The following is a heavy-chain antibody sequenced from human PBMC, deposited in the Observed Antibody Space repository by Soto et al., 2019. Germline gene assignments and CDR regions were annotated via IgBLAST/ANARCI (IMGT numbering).Heavy chain of an antibody. CDR3: VRGGGGGLFDP. CDR2: ISPGSRYP. V-gene: IGHV3-11*06. D-gene: IGHD2-15*01. CDR1: GFTFGDSY. Sequence: GGSLRLSCAGSGFTFGDSYMSWIRQAPGKGLEWPSYISPGSRYPAYADSVKGRFTISRDNAKRSLYLQMMSLTAEDTAIYYCVRGGGGGLFDPWGQGTMVTVSS. J-gene: IGHJ5*02.